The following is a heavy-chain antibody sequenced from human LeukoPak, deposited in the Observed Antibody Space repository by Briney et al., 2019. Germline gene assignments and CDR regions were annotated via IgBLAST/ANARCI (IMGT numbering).Heavy chain of an antibody. Sequence: SETLSLTCAVYGGSFSGYCWSWIRQPPGKGLEWIGEINHSGSTNYNPSLKSRVTISVDTSKNQFSLKLSSVTAADTAVYYCAREAGGPFDYWGQGTLVTVSS. D-gene: IGHD3-16*01. J-gene: IGHJ4*02. CDR2: INHSGST. CDR1: GGSFSGYC. V-gene: IGHV4-34*01. CDR3: AREAGGPFDY.